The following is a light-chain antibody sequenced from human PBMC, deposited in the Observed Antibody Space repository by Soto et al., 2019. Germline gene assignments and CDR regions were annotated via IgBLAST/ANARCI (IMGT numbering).Light chain of an antibody. V-gene: IGLV2-14*01. J-gene: IGLJ1*01. CDR3: SSYTSSSTLEA. Sequence: QSALTQPASGSGSPGQSITISCTGTSSDVGGYNYVSWYQQHPGKAPKLMIYDVSNRPSGVSNRFSGSKSGNTASLTISGLQAEDEADYYCSSYTSSSTLEAFGTGTKVTVL. CDR2: DVS. CDR1: SSDVGGYNY.